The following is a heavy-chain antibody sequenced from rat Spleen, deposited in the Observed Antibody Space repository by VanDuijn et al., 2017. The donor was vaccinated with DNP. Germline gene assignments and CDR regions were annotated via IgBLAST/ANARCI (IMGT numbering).Heavy chain of an antibody. CDR3: ARSTDCGCNWDY. Sequence: EVQLQESGPGLVESSQSLSLTCSVTGYSITRNFRWSWIRKFPGNKLEWMGYINGAGTTNYNPSLKSRISITRDTSKNQFFLQVNSITTEDTATYYCARSTDCGCNWDYWGQGVMVPVSS. V-gene: IGHV3-3*01. J-gene: IGHJ2*01. CDR1: GYSITRNFR. CDR2: INGAGTT. D-gene: IGHD1-4*01.